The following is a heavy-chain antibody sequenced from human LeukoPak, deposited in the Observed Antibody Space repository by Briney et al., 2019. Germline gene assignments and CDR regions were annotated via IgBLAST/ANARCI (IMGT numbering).Heavy chain of an antibody. CDR2: INPNSGVT. D-gene: IGHD3-22*01. Sequence: ASVKVSCKASGYTFSGYYMHWVRQAPGQGLEWMGWINPNSGVTKYAQKFQGRVTVTRDTSISTAYVELRRLRSDDRAVYYCARGPPTRVVVITTGDFDYWGQGTLVTVSS. J-gene: IGHJ4*02. CDR3: ARGPPTRVVVITTGDFDY. CDR1: GYTFSGYY. V-gene: IGHV1-2*02.